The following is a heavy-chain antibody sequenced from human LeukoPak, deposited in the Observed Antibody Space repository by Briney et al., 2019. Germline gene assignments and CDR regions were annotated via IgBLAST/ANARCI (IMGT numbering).Heavy chain of an antibody. CDR1: GGTFSSYT. CDR3: ARAEAITIFLDLGH. J-gene: IGHJ4*02. V-gene: IGHV1-69*02. Sequence: SVKVSCKASGGTFSSYTISWVRQAPGQGLEWMGRIIPILGIANYAQKFQGRVTITADKSTSTAYMELSSLRSEDTAVYYCARAEAITIFLDLGHWGQGTLVTVSS. D-gene: IGHD3-3*01. CDR2: IIPILGIA.